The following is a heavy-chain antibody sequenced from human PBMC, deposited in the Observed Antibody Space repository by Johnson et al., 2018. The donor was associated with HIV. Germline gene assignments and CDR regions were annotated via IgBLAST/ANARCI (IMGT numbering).Heavy chain of an antibody. Sequence: VQLVESGGGFVQPGGSLRLSCAGSGISVSRNYMSWVRQAPGKGLEWVSLIYSGENTKYADSVKGRFTISRDSSKNTLYLQMSSLRAEDTAVYYCAKDLVVTAPGAFDIWGQGTMVTVSS. CDR2: IYSGENT. CDR1: GISVSRNY. CDR3: AKDLVVTAPGAFDI. V-gene: IGHV3-66*02. J-gene: IGHJ3*02. D-gene: IGHD2-21*02.